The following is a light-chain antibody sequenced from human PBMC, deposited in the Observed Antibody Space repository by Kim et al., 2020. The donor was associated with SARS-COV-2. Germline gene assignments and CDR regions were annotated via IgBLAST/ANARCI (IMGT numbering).Light chain of an antibody. CDR3: QQYDFVPIT. CDR1: QDIRNY. J-gene: IGKJ5*01. Sequence: DIQMTQSPSSLSASVGDRVTITCQASQDIRNYLNWYQQKLGEAPKVLIHDVSSLETGVSSRFSGHGSGTDFTLAISSLQPEDIATYYCQQYDFVPITFGQGTRMEVK. CDR2: DVS. V-gene: IGKV1-33*01.